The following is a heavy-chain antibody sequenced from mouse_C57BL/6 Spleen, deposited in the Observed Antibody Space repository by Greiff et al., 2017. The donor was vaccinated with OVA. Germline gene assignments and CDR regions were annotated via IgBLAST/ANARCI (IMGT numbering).Heavy chain of an antibody. D-gene: IGHD1-1*01. CDR3: ARPLTTVVATYYAMDY. CDR2: IHPNSGST. CDR1: GYTFTSYW. Sequence: VQLQQPGAELVKPGASVKLSCKASGYTFTSYWMHWVKQRPGQGLEWIGMIHPNSGSTNYNEKFKGKATLTVDKSSSTAYMQLSSLTSEDSAVYYCARPLTTVVATYYAMDYWGQGTSVTVSS. V-gene: IGHV1-64*01. J-gene: IGHJ4*01.